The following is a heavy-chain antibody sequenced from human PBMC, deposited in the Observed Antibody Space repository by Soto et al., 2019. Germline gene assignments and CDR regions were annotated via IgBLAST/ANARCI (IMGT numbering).Heavy chain of an antibody. CDR2: IYHSGST. CDR3: AGRLYYDFWSGYYTGHYFDY. CDR1: AYSISSGDY. J-gene: IGHJ4*02. V-gene: IGHV4-38-2*01. Sequence: SETLSLTCSVSAYSISSGDYWGFIRQPPGKGLEWIGSIYHSGSTYYNPSLKSRVTISVDTSKNQFSLKLSSVTAADTAVYYCAGRLYYDFWSGYYTGHYFDYWGQGTLVTVSS. D-gene: IGHD3-3*01.